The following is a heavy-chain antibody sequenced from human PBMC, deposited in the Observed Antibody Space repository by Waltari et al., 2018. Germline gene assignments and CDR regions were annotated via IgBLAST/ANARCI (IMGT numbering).Heavy chain of an antibody. Sequence: EVQLVEAGGGLVQPGGSLRLCCAASRFTFSSYWMSWVRQAPGNGRGWGAYKNQEGSEKDNVDAVKVRFTISRDNAKNSLDPQMNSWSAEDTAVYYCATHRLYGSGSYSPFYFEYWGQGTRVTVSP. CDR1: RFTFSSYW. CDR3: ATHRLYGSGSYSPFYFEY. V-gene: IGHV3-7*03. D-gene: IGHD3-10*01. J-gene: IGHJ4*02. CDR2: KNQEGSEK.